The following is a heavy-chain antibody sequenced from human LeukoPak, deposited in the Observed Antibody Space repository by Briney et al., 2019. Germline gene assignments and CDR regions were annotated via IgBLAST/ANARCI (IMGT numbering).Heavy chain of an antibody. V-gene: IGHV3-74*01. CDR3: ARVGDYYDSSGYSTSTFDY. CDR2: INSDGSST. CDR1: GFTFSSYW. D-gene: IGHD3-22*01. Sequence: PGGSLRLSCAASGFTFSSYWMHWVRQAPGKGLVWVSRINSDGSSTSYADSVKGRFTISRDNAKNTLYLQMNSLRAEDTAVYYCARVGDYYDSSGYSTSTFDYWGQGTLVTVSS. J-gene: IGHJ4*02.